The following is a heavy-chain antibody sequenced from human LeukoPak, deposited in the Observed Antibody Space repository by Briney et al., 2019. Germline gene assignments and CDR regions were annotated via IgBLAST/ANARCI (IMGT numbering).Heavy chain of an antibody. CDR3: ARHRGRYSRSLDF. D-gene: IGHD2-2*01. V-gene: IGHV3-33*01. Sequence: GGSLRLSCAASGFTFRNFDIHWVRQTPGKGLEWVAVIWSDESDEYYADSMKGRFTISRDNSKNMVCLQMNSLRAEDTAVYYCARHRGRYSRSLDFWGQGTLVTVAS. CDR2: IWSDESDE. CDR1: GFTFRNFD. J-gene: IGHJ4*02.